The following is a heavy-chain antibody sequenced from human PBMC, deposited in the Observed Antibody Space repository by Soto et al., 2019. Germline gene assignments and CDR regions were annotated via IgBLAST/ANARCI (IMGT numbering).Heavy chain of an antibody. CDR1: GFTFSDYY. CDR3: ARVYSSGWYVDY. Sequence: GGSLRLSCAASGFTFSDYYMSWIRQAPGKGLEWVSYISSSGSTIYYADSVKGRLTISRDNAKNSLYLQMNSLRAEDTAVYYCARVYSSGWYVDYWGQGTLVTVSS. V-gene: IGHV3-11*01. D-gene: IGHD6-19*01. J-gene: IGHJ4*02. CDR2: ISSSGSTI.